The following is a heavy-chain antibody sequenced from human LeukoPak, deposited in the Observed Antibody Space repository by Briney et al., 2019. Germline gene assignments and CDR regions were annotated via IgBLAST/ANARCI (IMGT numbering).Heavy chain of an antibody. D-gene: IGHD1-26*01. CDR1: GGSISSYY. V-gene: IGHV4-4*07. J-gene: IGHJ5*02. Sequence: PSETLSLTCTVSGGSISSYYWSWIRQPSGKGLEWIGRIYTSGSTNYNPSLKSRVTMSVDTSKNQFSLKLSSVTAADTAVYYCARATAEWELGVWFDPWGQGTLVTVSS. CDR3: ARATAEWELGVWFDP. CDR2: IYTSGST.